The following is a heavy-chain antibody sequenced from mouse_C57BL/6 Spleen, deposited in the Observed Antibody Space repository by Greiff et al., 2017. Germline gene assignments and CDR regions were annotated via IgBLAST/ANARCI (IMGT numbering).Heavy chain of an antibody. CDR2: IRNKANGYTT. CDR1: GFTFTDYY. CDR3: ARLDVNYVWYFDV. Sequence: DVMLVESGGGLVQPGGSLSLSCAASGFTFTDYYMSWVRQPPGKALEWWGFIRNKANGYTTEYSASVKGRFTISRDNSQSILYLQMNALRAEDSSTYYCARLDVNYVWYFDVWGTGTTVTVSS. J-gene: IGHJ1*03. V-gene: IGHV7-3*01. D-gene: IGHD1-1*01.